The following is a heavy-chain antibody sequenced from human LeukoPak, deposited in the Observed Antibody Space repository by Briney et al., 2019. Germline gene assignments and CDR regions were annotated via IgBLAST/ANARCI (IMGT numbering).Heavy chain of an antibody. CDR2: ISWNSGSI. D-gene: IGHD1-26*01. CDR1: GFTFDDYA. Sequence: PGRSLRLSCAASGFTFDDYAMDCVRHAARECLEWVSGISWNSGSIGYADSVKGRFTISRDNAKNSLYLQMNSLRAEDTALYYCAKDRGSGSYYYYYYGMDVWGQGTTVTVSS. CDR3: AKDRGSGSYYYYYYGMDV. J-gene: IGHJ6*02. V-gene: IGHV3-9*01.